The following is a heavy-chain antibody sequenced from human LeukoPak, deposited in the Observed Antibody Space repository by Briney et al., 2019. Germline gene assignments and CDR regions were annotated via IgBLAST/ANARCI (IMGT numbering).Heavy chain of an antibody. V-gene: IGHV3-23*01. Sequence: GGSLRLSCAASGFTFSSHAMTWVRQAPGKGLEWVSAVSGSGVSTYYADSVKGRFTISRDNSKNALNLQMNSLRAEDTAIYYCARGHVVRPDSWGQGTLVTVSS. CDR2: VSGSGVST. CDR1: GFTFSSHA. D-gene: IGHD3-16*01. J-gene: IGHJ4*02. CDR3: ARGHVVRPDS.